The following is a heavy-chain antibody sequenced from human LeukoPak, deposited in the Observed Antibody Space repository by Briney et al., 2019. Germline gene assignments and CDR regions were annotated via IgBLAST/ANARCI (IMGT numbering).Heavy chain of an antibody. D-gene: IGHD3-10*01. V-gene: IGHV1-69*05. Sequence: SVKVSCKASGGTFSSYAISWVRQAPGQGLEWMGRIIPIFGTANYARKFQGRVTITTDESTSTAYMELSSLRSEDTAVYYCASRSFSGGSGSYNIRDYWGQGTLVTVSS. CDR2: IIPIFGTA. CDR3: ASRSFSGGSGSYNIRDY. J-gene: IGHJ4*02. CDR1: GGTFSSYA.